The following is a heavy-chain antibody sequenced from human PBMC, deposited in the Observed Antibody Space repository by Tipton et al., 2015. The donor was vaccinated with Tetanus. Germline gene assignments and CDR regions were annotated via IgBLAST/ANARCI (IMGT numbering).Heavy chain of an antibody. J-gene: IGHJ4*02. Sequence: TLSLTCTVSGGSISSGGYYWSWIRQHPGKGLEWIGHIYYSGSTYYNPSLKSRVTISEDTSKNKFSLKLSSVTAAGTAMYACATLGYCSGGSCYSPDYWGQGTLVTVSS. CDR1: GGSISSGGYY. CDR2: IYYSGST. V-gene: IGHV4-31*03. D-gene: IGHD2-15*01. CDR3: ATLGYCSGGSCYSPDY.